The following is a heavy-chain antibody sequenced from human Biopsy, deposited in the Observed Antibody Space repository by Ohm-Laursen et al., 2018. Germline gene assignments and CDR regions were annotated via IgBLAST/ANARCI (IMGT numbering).Heavy chain of an antibody. CDR3: ARDSSRRAREGGMDV. Sequence: SLRLSCAASGFTLTDSGMHWVRQAPGKGLEWISYISETSSHIYDADSVRGRFTVARDIAKNSLYLQLNSLRVEDTAVYYCARDSSRRAREGGMDVWGQGTTVTVSS. J-gene: IGHJ6*02. V-gene: IGHV3-21*01. CDR2: ISETSSHI. CDR1: GFTLTDSG. D-gene: IGHD6-6*01.